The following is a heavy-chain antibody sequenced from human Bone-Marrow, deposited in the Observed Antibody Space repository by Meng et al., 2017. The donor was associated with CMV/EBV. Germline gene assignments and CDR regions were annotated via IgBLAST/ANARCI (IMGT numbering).Heavy chain of an antibody. CDR2: INPNSGGT. D-gene: IGHD3-3*01. CDR3: ARDPPYHDFWSDYYYFDY. J-gene: IGHJ4*02. CDR1: GYTFTGYY. Sequence: ASVKVSCKASGYTFTGYYMHWVRQAPGQGLEWMGWINPNSGGTNYAQKFQGRVIMTIDTSTTTAYMELRSLRSDDTAVYYCARDPPYHDFWSDYYYFDYWGQGTLVTVSS. V-gene: IGHV1-2*02.